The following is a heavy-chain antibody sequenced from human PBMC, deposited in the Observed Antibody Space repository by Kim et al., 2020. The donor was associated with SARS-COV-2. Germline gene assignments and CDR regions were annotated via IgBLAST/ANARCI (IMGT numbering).Heavy chain of an antibody. V-gene: IGHV1-8*01. CDR2: MNPNSGNT. D-gene: IGHD3-3*01. J-gene: IGHJ6*02. CDR3: ARVRETYGWTTIFVLYGMDV. Sequence: ASVKVSCKASGYTFTSYDINWVRQATGQGLEWMGWMNPNSGNTGYAQKFQGRVTMTRNTSISTAYMELSSLRSEDTAVYYCARVRETYGWTTIFVLYGMDVWGQGTTVTVSS. CDR1: GYTFTSYD.